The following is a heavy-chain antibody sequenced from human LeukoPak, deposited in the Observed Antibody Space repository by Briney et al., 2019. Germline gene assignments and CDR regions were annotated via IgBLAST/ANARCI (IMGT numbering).Heavy chain of an antibody. V-gene: IGHV4-59*01. J-gene: IGHJ4*02. Sequence: SETLSLTCTVSGGSISSYYWSWIRQLPGKGLEWIGYIFHTGSTHYNPSLRSRVTISVDTSKNQFSLKLSAAATADTAVYHCARDVGYDYVWGSYRYSDSWGQGTLVTVSS. D-gene: IGHD3-16*02. CDR3: ARDVGYDYVWGSYRYSDS. CDR2: IFHTGST. CDR1: GGSISSYY.